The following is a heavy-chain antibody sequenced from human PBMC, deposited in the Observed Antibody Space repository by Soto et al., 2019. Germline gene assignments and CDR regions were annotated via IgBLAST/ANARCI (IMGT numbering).Heavy chain of an antibody. V-gene: IGHV3-30*18. D-gene: IGHD5-18*01. CDR2: ISYDGSNK. CDR1: GFTFSSYG. Sequence: PGGSLRLSCAASGFTFSSYGMHWVRQAPGKGLEWVAVISYDGSNKYYADSVKGRFTISRDNSKNTLYLQMNSLRAEDTAVYYCAKDIVWIPPHAPAYYYGMDVWGQGTTVTVSS. J-gene: IGHJ6*02. CDR3: AKDIVWIPPHAPAYYYGMDV.